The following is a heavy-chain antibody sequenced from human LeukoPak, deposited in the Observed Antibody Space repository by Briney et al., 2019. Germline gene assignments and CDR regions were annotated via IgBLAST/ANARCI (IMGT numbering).Heavy chain of an antibody. J-gene: IGHJ4*02. V-gene: IGHV4-59*08. CDR1: GSSISDYY. Sequence: SETLSLTCSVSGSSISDYYWSWIRQSPGKGLEWIGYIYSTGSTDYNPSLKSRATISVETSKNQFSLRLSSVTAADTAVYFCARHEGLARPFDYWGQGTLVPVSS. CDR3: ARHEGLARPFDY. CDR2: IYSTGST. D-gene: IGHD6-19*01.